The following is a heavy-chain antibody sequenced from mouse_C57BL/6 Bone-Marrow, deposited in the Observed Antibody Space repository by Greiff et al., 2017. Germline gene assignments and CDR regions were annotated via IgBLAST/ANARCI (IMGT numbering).Heavy chain of an antibody. Sequence: QVQLQQPGAELVRPGTSVKLSCKASGYTFTSYWMHWVKQRPGQGLEWIGVIDPSDSYTNYNQKFKGKATLTVDTSSSTAYMQLSSLTSEDSAVYYCARYYGSSPYFDYWGQGTTLTGSS. CDR1: GYTFTSYW. D-gene: IGHD1-1*01. CDR3: ARYYGSSPYFDY. V-gene: IGHV1-59*01. J-gene: IGHJ2*01. CDR2: IDPSDSYT.